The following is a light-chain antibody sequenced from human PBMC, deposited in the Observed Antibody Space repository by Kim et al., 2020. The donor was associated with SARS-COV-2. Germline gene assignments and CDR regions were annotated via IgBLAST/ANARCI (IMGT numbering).Light chain of an antibody. CDR3: GTWDNSLTVVV. CDR1: SFSIGSNY. J-gene: IGLJ2*01. V-gene: IGLV1-51*01. CDR2: DNN. Sequence: GQKVTISCSVGSFSIGSNYVSWYQQFPGTAPKLLIYDNNKRPSGIPDRFSGSKSGTSATLDITGLQTGDEADYYCGTWDNSLTVVVFGGGTKLTVL.